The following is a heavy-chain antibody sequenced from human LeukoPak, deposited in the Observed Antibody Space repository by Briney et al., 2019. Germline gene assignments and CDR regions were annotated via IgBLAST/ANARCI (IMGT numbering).Heavy chain of an antibody. CDR2: ISYDGSNK. Sequence: PGGSLRLSCAASGFTFSSYAMHWVRQAPGKGLEWVAVISYDGSNKYYADSVKGRFTISRDNSKNTLYLQMNSLRAEDTAVYYCARETRYYDFWSGYPIFDYWGQGTLDTVSS. V-gene: IGHV3-30-3*01. CDR3: ARETRYYDFWSGYPIFDY. D-gene: IGHD3-3*01. J-gene: IGHJ4*02. CDR1: GFTFSSYA.